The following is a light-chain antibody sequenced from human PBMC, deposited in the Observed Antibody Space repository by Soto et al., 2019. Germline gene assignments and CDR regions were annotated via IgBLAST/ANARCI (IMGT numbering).Light chain of an antibody. CDR2: GNS. CDR3: QSYDSSLSGSV. CDR1: SSNIGAGYD. V-gene: IGLV1-40*01. Sequence: QSVLTQAPSVSGAPGQRVTISCTGSSSNIGAGYDVHWYQQLPGTAPKLLIYGNSNRPSGVPDRFSDSKSGTSASLAITGLQAEDEAYYYCQSYDSSLSGSVFGGGTKVTVL. J-gene: IGLJ2*01.